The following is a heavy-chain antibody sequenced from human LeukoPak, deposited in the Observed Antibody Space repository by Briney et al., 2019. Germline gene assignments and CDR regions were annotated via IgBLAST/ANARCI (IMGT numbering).Heavy chain of an antibody. J-gene: IGHJ1*01. CDR2: VSSSGTP. D-gene: IGHD4-17*01. CDR3: ARSSDYGDYEYFLH. CDR1: GVLLRGYYY. Sequence: SETLSLTCTVSGVLLRGYYYWTWIRQPAGKGLEWIGRVSSSGTPEYNPSLKNRVAISVNPSESRFFLTVTSVTAADTAVYYCARSSDYGDYEYFLHWGQGTLVTVAS. V-gene: IGHV4-4*07.